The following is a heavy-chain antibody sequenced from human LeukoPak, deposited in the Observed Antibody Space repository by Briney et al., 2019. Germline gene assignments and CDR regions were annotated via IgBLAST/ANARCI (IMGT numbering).Heavy chain of an antibody. Sequence: ASVKVSCKASGYPYTGSAINWVRQAPGPGLEWMGWINTNTGNPTYAQGFTGRFVFSLDTSVSTTYLQISSLKAEDTAVYYCARDPGDDFVVPGDPWGQGALVTVSS. CDR3: ARDPGDDFVVPGDP. D-gene: IGHD2-2*01. CDR1: GYPYTGSA. V-gene: IGHV7-4-1*02. J-gene: IGHJ5*02. CDR2: INTNTGNP.